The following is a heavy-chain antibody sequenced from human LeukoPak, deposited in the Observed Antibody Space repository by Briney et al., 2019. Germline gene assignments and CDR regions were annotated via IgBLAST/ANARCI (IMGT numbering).Heavy chain of an antibody. V-gene: IGHV3-21*01. CDR1: GFTFSSYS. Sequence: GGSLRLSCAASGFTFSSYSMNWVRQAPGKWLEWVSSISSSSSYIYYADSVKGRFTISRDNAKNSLYLQMNSLRAEDTAVYYCASAVTTRKPFDYWGQGTLVTVSS. CDR2: ISSSSSYI. CDR3: ASAVTTRKPFDY. D-gene: IGHD4-11*01. J-gene: IGHJ4*02.